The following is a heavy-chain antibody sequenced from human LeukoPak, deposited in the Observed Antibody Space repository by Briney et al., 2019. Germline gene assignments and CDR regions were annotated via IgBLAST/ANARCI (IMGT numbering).Heavy chain of an antibody. Sequence: SETLSLTCADYVGSFSGYYWSWIRQPPGKGLEWMWEINHSGSTNYNPSLKSRVTISVDTSKNQFSLKLSSVTAADTAVYYCARGVATIVGYYYGMDVWGQGTTVTVSS. D-gene: IGHD5-12*01. V-gene: IGHV4-34*01. CDR1: VGSFSGYY. CDR2: INHSGST. CDR3: ARGVATIVGYYYGMDV. J-gene: IGHJ6*02.